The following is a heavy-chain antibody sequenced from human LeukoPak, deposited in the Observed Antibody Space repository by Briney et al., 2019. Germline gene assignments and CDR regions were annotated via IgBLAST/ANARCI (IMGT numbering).Heavy chain of an antibody. V-gene: IGHV3-15*01. CDR2: IKSKTDGGTT. J-gene: IGHJ4*02. D-gene: IGHD5-18*01. CDR3: TTDLKLIQLWFGFDY. CDR1: GFTFSNFG. Sequence: AGGSLRLSCAASGFTFSNFGMHWVRQAPGKGLEWVGRIKSKTDGGTTDYAAPVKGRFTISRDDSKNTLYLQMNSLKTEDTAVHYCTTDLKLIQLWFGFDYWGQGTLVTVSS.